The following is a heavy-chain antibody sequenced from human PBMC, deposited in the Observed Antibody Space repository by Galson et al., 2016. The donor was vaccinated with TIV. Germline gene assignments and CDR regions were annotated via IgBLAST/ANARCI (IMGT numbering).Heavy chain of an antibody. CDR3: ARPPYCGGDCYKYDS. Sequence: SVKVSCKASGYTFTHHPIHWVHQAPGQRLEWMGWINAGNGNTKYSQKFQGRVTITRDTSATTVYMDLRSLTSEDTAVYYCARPPYCGGDCYKYDSWGQGTLVTVSS. CDR2: INAGNGNT. J-gene: IGHJ4*02. D-gene: IGHD2-21*01. V-gene: IGHV1-3*01. CDR1: GYTFTHHP.